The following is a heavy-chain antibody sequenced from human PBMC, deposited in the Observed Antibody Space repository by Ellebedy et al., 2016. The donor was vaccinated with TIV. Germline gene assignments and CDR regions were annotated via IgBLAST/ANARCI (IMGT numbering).Heavy chain of an antibody. CDR3: ARGSITVFGGVDV. Sequence: GGSLRLSXADSGFTFSRYWMSWVRQAPGKGLEWVANIKEDGGEEYYVDSVKGRFTISRDNAKSSLYLQMNSLRVEDTAVYYCARGSITVFGGVDVWGKGTTVTVSS. V-gene: IGHV3-7*01. CDR2: IKEDGGEE. CDR1: GFTFSRYW. J-gene: IGHJ6*04. D-gene: IGHD3-3*01.